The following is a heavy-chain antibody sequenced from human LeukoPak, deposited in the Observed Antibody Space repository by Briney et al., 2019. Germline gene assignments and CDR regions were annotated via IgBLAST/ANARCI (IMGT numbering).Heavy chain of an antibody. CDR2: INQDGSEK. CDR1: GFTFSSYW. Sequence: GGSLRLXCAASGFTFSSYWMSWVRQAPGKGLEWVASINQDGSEKYYVDSVKGRFTISRDNAKNSLYLQMNSLRAEDTAVYYCARGRTTVITQRYYYYYMDVWGKGTTVTVSS. V-gene: IGHV3-7*01. CDR3: ARGRTTVITQRYYYYYMDV. D-gene: IGHD4-17*01. J-gene: IGHJ6*03.